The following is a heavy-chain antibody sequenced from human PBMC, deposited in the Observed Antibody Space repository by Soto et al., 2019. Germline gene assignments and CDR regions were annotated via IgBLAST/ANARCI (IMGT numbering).Heavy chain of an antibody. CDR2: IKGDGSDT. Sequence: EVRLVESGGGLVQPGGSLRLSCAASGFTFSSSRMHWVRQVPGKGLVWVSHIKGDGSDTSYAESVKGRFTVSRDNAMDTLYLQMSNLRAEDTALYYCSTLGGPHLESRDYWGQGTLVTVSS. CDR1: GFTFSSSR. D-gene: IGHD1-1*01. J-gene: IGHJ4*02. CDR3: STLGGPHLESRDY. V-gene: IGHV3-74*01.